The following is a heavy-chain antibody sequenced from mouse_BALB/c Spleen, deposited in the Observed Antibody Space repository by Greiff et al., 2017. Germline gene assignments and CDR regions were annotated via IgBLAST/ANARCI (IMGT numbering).Heavy chain of an antibody. D-gene: IGHD1-1*01. Sequence: VQRVESGPGLVKPSQSLSLTCSVTGYSITSGYYWNWIRQFPGNKLEWMGYISYDGSNNYNPSLKNRISITRDTSKNQFFLKLNSVTTEDTATYYCARAAYGSGYYFDYWGQGTTLTVSS. V-gene: IGHV3-6*02. CDR1: GYSITSGYY. CDR2: ISYDGSN. CDR3: ARAAYGSGYYFDY. J-gene: IGHJ2*01.